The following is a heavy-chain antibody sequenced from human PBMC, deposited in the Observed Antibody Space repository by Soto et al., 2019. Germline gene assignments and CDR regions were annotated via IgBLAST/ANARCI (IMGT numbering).Heavy chain of an antibody. V-gene: IGHV3-23*01. CDR3: AKFALRYPGDGIDV. Sequence: EVQLLESGGGLFQPGGSLRLSCVASGFTFNNYAMSWVRQAPGKGLEWVSAISAGAESSFYADAAKGRFTISRDNSQNTLYLQMNSLRGEDTAIYYCAKFALRYPGDGIDVWGQGTTVTVSS. CDR1: GFTFNNYA. CDR2: ISAGAESS. D-gene: IGHD3-9*01. J-gene: IGHJ6*02.